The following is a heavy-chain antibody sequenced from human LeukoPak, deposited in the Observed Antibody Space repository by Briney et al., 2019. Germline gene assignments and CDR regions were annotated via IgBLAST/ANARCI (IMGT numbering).Heavy chain of an antibody. D-gene: IGHD3-22*01. CDR3: ARASYSYDINGWVPFDY. J-gene: IGHJ4*02. CDR2: IYTSGST. V-gene: IGHV4-4*07. Sequence: PSETLSLTCTVSGGSISSYYWSWIRQPAGKGLEWIGRIYTSGSTNYNPSLKSRVTMSVDTSKNQFSLRLSSVTAADTAVYYCARASYSYDINGWVPFDYWGQGTLVTVSS. CDR1: GGSISSYY.